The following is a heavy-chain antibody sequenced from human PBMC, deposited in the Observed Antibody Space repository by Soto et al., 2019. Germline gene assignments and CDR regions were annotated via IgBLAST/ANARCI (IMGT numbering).Heavy chain of an antibody. V-gene: IGHV4-39*01. Sequence: SETLSLTCTVSGGSISSSSYYWGWTRHPPGKGLEWIGSIYYSGSTYYNPSLKSRVTISVDTSKNQFSLKLSSVTAADTAVYYCARHKIGYCSSTSCLNYNWFDPWGQGTLVTVSS. CDR2: IYYSGST. J-gene: IGHJ5*02. CDR3: ARHKIGYCSSTSCLNYNWFDP. D-gene: IGHD2-2*01. CDR1: GGSISSSSYY.